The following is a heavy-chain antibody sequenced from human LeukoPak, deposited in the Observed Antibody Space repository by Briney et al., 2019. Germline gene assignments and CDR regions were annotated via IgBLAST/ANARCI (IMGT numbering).Heavy chain of an antibody. CDR2: IVVGSGDT. Sequence: SVKVSCKTSGFTFSNSAMQWVRQARGQRLEWIGWIVVGSGDTTYTQKFQGRVTITRDMSTSTAYMELNSLRSEDTAVYYCAADDLDRGSWGQGTLVTVSS. J-gene: IGHJ4*02. V-gene: IGHV1-58*02. D-gene: IGHD3/OR15-3a*01. CDR1: GFTFSNSA. CDR3: AADDLDRGS.